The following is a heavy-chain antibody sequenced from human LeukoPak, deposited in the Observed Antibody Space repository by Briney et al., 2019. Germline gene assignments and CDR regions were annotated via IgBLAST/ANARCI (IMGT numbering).Heavy chain of an antibody. CDR1: GFTVSSNY. J-gene: IGHJ4*02. D-gene: IGHD3-22*01. CDR2: IYSGGST. CDR3: ARSTTYYYDSSGYYYSYPLDY. Sequence: GGSLRLSCAASGFTVSSNYMSWVRQAPGKGLEWVSVIYSGGSTYYADSVKGRFTISRDNSKNTLYLQMHSLRAEDTAVYYCARSTTYYYDSSGYYYSYPLDYWGQGTLVTVS. V-gene: IGHV3-53*01.